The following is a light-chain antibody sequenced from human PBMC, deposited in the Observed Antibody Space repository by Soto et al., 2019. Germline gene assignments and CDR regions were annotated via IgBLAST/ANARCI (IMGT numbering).Light chain of an antibody. J-gene: IGLJ3*02. CDR1: SGDIGAYDH. CDR3: TSSTHANTLV. CDR2: DVS. Sequence: QSALTQPASVSGSPGQSVTLSCSGSSGDIGAYDHVAWFQQHPGKVPKLLLRDVSVRPSGVSSRFSGSKSDNTAYLTISGLRPEDEADYYCTSSTHANTLVFGGGTKVTVL. V-gene: IGLV2-14*03.